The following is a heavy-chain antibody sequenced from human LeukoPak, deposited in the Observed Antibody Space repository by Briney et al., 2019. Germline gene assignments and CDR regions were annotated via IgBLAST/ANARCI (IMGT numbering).Heavy chain of an antibody. Sequence: GASVKVSCKASGYTFTSYAIHWVRQAPGQRLEWMGWISAGNGNTKYSQNFQGRVTFISSTSATTAFMELSSLRAEDTAVYYCASTGIVGATCDYWGQGTLVTVSS. CDR1: GYTFTSYA. CDR3: ASTGIVGATCDY. CDR2: ISAGNGNT. V-gene: IGHV1-3*01. D-gene: IGHD1-26*01. J-gene: IGHJ4*02.